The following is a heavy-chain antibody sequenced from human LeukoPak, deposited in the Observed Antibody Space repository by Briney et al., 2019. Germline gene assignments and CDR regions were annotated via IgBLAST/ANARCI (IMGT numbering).Heavy chain of an antibody. D-gene: IGHD5-12*01. CDR1: GFNFSSYE. J-gene: IGHJ6*03. Sequence: GGSLRLSCAASGFNFSSYEMNWVRQAPGNGLEWVSYISRSGSTAFYADSVKGRFTISRDNAKNSLYLQMNSLRAEDTAAYYCARASGPGYYYYYMDVWGIGTTVIVSS. CDR3: ARASGPGYYYYYMDV. CDR2: ISRSGSTA. V-gene: IGHV3-48*03.